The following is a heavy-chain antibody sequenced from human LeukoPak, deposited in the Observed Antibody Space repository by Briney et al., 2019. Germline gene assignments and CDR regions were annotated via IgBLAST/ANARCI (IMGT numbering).Heavy chain of an antibody. J-gene: IGHJ4*02. CDR1: GYTFTGYY. Sequence: ASVKVSCKASGYTFTGYYMYWVRQAPGQGLEWMGWINPSSGGTNYAQKFQGRVTMTRDTSISTAYMELSSLKSDDTAINYCARDRYYYGSVDCWGQGTLVTVSS. V-gene: IGHV1-2*02. CDR2: INPSSGGT. D-gene: IGHD3-10*01. CDR3: ARDRYYYGSVDC.